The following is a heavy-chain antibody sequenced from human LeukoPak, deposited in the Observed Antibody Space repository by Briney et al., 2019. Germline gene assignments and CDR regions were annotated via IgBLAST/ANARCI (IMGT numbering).Heavy chain of an antibody. CDR3: ARHELHFWSGYGY. V-gene: IGHV4-38-2*01. CDR1: GYSISSGYY. D-gene: IGHD3-3*02. J-gene: IGHJ4*02. CDR2: IYHSGST. Sequence: SETLSLTCAVSGYSISSGYYWGWIRQPPGKGLEWIGSIYHSGSTYYNPSLKSRVTISVDTSKNQFSLKLSSVTAADTAVYYCARHELHFWSGYGYWGQGTLVTVSS.